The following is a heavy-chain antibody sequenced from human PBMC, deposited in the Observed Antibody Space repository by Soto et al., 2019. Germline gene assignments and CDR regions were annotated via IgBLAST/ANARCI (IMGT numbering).Heavy chain of an antibody. J-gene: IGHJ5*02. Sequence: SETLSLTCSVSGASISTGDSFWSWIRQAPGKGLEWIGYIYYTGTTYYNPSLSSRFIISVDTSKNQFSLTLSSVTAADTAVYYCARGGYCSTSNCYNWLDPWGQGLLVTVS. V-gene: IGHV4-31*03. CDR1: GASISTGDSF. CDR3: ARGGYCSTSNCYNWLDP. CDR2: IYYTGTT. D-gene: IGHD2-2*01.